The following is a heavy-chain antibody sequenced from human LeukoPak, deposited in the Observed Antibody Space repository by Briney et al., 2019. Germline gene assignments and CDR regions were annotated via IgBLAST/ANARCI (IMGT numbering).Heavy chain of an antibody. CDR3: ATMITSESYDY. D-gene: IGHD1-26*01. CDR1: GFTFDDYA. J-gene: IGHJ4*02. V-gene: IGHV3-9*01. Sequence: PGRSLRLSCAASGFTFDDYAMHWVRQAPGKGLEWVSCISWNSGSIGYGDSVKGRFTISRDNAKNSLYLQMNSLRAEDTALYYCATMITSESYDYWGQGTLVTVSS. CDR2: ISWNSGSI.